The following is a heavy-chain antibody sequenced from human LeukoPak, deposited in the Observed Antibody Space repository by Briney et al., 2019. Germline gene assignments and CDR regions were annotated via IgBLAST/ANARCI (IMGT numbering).Heavy chain of an antibody. V-gene: IGHV1-8*02. J-gene: IGHJ6*03. D-gene: IGHD5-12*01. CDR1: GYTFTSYG. CDR3: ARGPYSGYDFMLGHYYYYYYMDV. Sequence: GASVKVSCKASGYTFTSYGISWVRQAPGQGLEWMGWMNPNSGNTGYAQKFQGRVTMTRNTSISTAYMELSSLRSEDTAVYYCARGPYSGYDFMLGHYYYYYYMDVWGQGTLVTVSS. CDR2: MNPNSGNT.